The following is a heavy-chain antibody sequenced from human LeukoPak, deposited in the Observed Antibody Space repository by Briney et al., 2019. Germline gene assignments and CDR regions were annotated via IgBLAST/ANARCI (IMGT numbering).Heavy chain of an antibody. D-gene: IGHD5-24*01. CDR1: GGSISSYY. V-gene: IGHV4-59*04. CDR2: IFYSGIT. CDR3: ARLGGYTHGPDPVDY. Sequence: SETLSLTCTVSGGSISSYYWGWIRQPPGKGLEWIGDIFYSGITFYNPSLKSRVTLSVSTSINRFSLKLSSVTAADAAVYFCARLGGYTHGPDPVDYWGQGTLVTVSS. J-gene: IGHJ4*02.